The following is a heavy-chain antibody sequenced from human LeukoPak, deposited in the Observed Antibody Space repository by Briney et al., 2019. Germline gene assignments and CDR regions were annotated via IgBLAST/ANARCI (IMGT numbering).Heavy chain of an antibody. D-gene: IGHD4-11*01. V-gene: IGHV4-61*01. Sequence: SETLSLTCTVSGGSVSSGSYYWSWIRQPPGKGLEWIGYIYYSGSTNYNPSLKSRVTISVDTSKNQFSLKLSSVTAADTAIYYCARGFYSPAYWGQGTLVTVSS. J-gene: IGHJ4*02. CDR1: GGSVSSGSYY. CDR2: IYYSGST. CDR3: ARGFYSPAY.